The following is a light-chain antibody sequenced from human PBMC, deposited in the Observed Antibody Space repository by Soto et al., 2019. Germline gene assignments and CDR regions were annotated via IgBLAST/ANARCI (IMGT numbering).Light chain of an antibody. CDR2: GTN. CDR3: VLYMGSGISV. CDR1: SGSVSTSYY. V-gene: IGLV8-61*01. Sequence: QTVVTQETSFSVSPGGTVTLTCGLSSGSVSTSYYPSWYQQTPGQAPRTLIYGTNTRSSGVPDRFSGSILGNKAALTITGAQADDESDYYCVLYMGSGISVFGGGTQLTVL. J-gene: IGLJ3*02.